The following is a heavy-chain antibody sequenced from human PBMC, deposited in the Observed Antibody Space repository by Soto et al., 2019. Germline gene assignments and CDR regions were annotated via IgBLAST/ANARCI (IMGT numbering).Heavy chain of an antibody. Sequence: QVQLVQSGAEVKKPGSSVKVSCKASGGTFSSYTISWVRQAPGQGLEWMGRIIPILGIANYAQKFQGRVTLTADKSTSPAYMELSSLRSYDTAVYYCASVLAVARHHFDYWGQGTLVTVSS. D-gene: IGHD6-19*01. J-gene: IGHJ4*02. CDR1: GGTFSSYT. V-gene: IGHV1-69*02. CDR2: IIPILGIA. CDR3: ASVLAVARHHFDY.